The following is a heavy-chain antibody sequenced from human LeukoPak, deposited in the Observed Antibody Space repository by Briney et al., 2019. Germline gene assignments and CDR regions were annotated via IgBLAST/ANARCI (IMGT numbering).Heavy chain of an antibody. CDR3: ARVFVLRYFDWLPFDY. D-gene: IGHD3-9*01. V-gene: IGHV4-30-4*01. J-gene: IGHJ4*02. CDR2: IYYSGST. Sequence: SETLSLTCTVSGGSISSGDYYWSWIRQPPGKGLEWIGYIYYSGSTYYNPSLKSRVTISVDTSKNQFSLKLSSVTAADTAVYYCARVFVLRYFDWLPFDYWGQGTLATVSS. CDR1: GGSISSGDYY.